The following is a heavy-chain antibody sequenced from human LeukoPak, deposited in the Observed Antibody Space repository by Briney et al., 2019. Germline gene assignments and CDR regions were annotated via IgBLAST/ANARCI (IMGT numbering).Heavy chain of an antibody. Sequence: PGGSLRLSCAASGFTFANFAMSWVRQAPGKGLEWVSYISASSIIIYYADSVKGRFTISRDNAKNSLYLQMSSLRDEDTAVYYCATDQVVGATNRLYYWGQGTLVTVSS. CDR1: GFTFANFA. CDR3: ATDQVVGATNRLYY. J-gene: IGHJ4*02. D-gene: IGHD1-26*01. CDR2: ISASSIII. V-gene: IGHV3-48*02.